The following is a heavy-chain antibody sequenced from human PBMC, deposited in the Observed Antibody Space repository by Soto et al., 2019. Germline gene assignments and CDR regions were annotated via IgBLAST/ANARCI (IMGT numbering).Heavy chain of an antibody. Sequence: PSETLSFTCTVSGGSISSYDWSLIRQPAGKGLECIWRIYTSGSASYDPSLKSRVTMSVATSKNQFSLKLSSVTAADTAVYYCARDDARQMLANGPEKYSSSSWWFDPWGQGTLVTVS. V-gene: IGHV4-4*07. J-gene: IGHJ5*02. CDR1: GGSISSYD. CDR3: ARDDARQMLANGPEKYSSSSWWFDP. D-gene: IGHD6-6*01. CDR2: IYTSGSA.